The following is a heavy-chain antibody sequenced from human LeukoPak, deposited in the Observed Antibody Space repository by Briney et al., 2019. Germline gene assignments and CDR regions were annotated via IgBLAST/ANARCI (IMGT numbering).Heavy chain of an antibody. CDR1: GFTFSDYY. J-gene: IGHJ4*02. CDR2: ISGSGDSK. CDR3: ARRTYSNYFFDY. D-gene: IGHD4-11*01. V-gene: IGHV3-11*01. Sequence: PGGSLRLSCAASGFTFSDYYMNWIRQAPGKGLEWVSYISGSGDSKFYADSVKGRFTISRDNAKNSLYLQMNSLRAEDTAVYYCARRTYSNYFFDYWGQGAPVTVSS.